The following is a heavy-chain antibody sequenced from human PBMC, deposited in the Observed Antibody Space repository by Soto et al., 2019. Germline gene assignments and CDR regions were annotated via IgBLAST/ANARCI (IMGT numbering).Heavy chain of an antibody. D-gene: IGHD2-2*01. CDR1: GFTFSSYG. V-gene: IGHV3-30*18. J-gene: IGHJ4*02. CDR3: AKDCGSTSCI. CDR2: ISYDGSNK. Sequence: QVQLVESGGGVVQPGRSLRLSCAASGFTFSSYGMHWVRQAPGKGLEWVAVISYDGSNKYYADSVKGRFTISRDNSKNTLYLQMNSLRAEDTAVYYCAKDCGSTSCIWGQGTLFTVSS.